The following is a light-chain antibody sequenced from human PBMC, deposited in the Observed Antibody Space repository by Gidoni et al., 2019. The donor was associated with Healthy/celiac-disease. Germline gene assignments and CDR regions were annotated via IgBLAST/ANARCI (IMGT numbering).Light chain of an antibody. CDR1: SSDVGSYNL. CDR2: EGS. J-gene: IGLJ2*01. Sequence: QSALTQPASVSGSPGQSITISCTGTSSDVGSYNLVSWYQQPPGKAPKLMIYEGSKRPSGVSNRFSGSKSGNTASLTISGLQAEDEADYYCCSYAGSSTVFGGGTKLTV. CDR3: CSYAGSSTV. V-gene: IGLV2-23*01.